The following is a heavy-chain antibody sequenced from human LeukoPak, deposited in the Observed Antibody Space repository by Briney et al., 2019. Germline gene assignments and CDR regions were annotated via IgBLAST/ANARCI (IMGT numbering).Heavy chain of an antibody. CDR1: GYSLINYG. D-gene: IGHD3-22*01. CDR3: ARDLSYYDTSGQPLDH. CDR2: ISVYNGNT. J-gene: IGHJ4*02. Sequence: ASVKVSCKASGYSLINYGISWIRQAPGQGLEWMGWISVYNGNTKYAKKVQGRVTITTDTSTSTAYMELMSLRSDDTAVYYCARDLSYYDTSGQPLDHWGQGTLVTVSS. V-gene: IGHV1-18*01.